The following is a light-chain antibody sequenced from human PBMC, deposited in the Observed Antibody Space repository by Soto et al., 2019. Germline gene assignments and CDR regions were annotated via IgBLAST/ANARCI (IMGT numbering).Light chain of an antibody. Sequence: EVVMTQSPATLSVSPGERATLSCRASQSVAYDLAWYQQKPGQAPRLLIYGASSRATGIPARFSGSGSGTEFTLTISSLQSEDFAVYYCQQYNNWPGTFGQGTKVDIK. CDR2: GAS. V-gene: IGKV3D-15*01. CDR1: QSVAYD. J-gene: IGKJ1*01. CDR3: QQYNNWPGT.